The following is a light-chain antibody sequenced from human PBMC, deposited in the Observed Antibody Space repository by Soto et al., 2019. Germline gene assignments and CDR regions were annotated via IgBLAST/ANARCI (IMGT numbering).Light chain of an antibody. CDR3: CSYAGSSTYV. V-gene: IGLV2-23*02. J-gene: IGLJ1*01. Sequence: QSVLTQPASVSGSPGQSSTISSTGTSSDVGSYNLVSWYQQHPGKAPKFMIFEVTQRPSGVSNRFSGSKSGNTASLTISGLQAEDEADYYCCSYAGSSTYVFGTGTKVTVL. CDR2: EVT. CDR1: SSDVGSYNL.